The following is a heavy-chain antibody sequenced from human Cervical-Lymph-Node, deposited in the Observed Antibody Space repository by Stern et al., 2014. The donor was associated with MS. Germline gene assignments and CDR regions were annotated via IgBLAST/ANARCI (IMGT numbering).Heavy chain of an antibody. CDR2: IFPGGFVI. Sequence: VQLVESGPEVKRHGESLKISCQASGYTFTSYWIGGVRQMPGKGLVWCAIIFPGGFVIRYSPSFQGQGPISADKSSSTAYLQWNTLKASDTAIYYCARQRYFDYWGQGTLVTVSS. J-gene: IGHJ4*02. CDR1: GYTFTSYW. CDR3: ARQRYFDY. V-gene: IGHV5-51*01.